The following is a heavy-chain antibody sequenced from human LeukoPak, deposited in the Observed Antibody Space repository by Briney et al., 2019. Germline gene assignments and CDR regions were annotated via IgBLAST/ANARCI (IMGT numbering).Heavy chain of an antibody. CDR2: IYYIRNT. CDR3: ARGDSYYYGSGSYSILDY. D-gene: IGHD3-10*01. Sequence: SETLSLTCTVSGGSVGSAGYYWSWIRQPPGGGLEWIGYIYYIRNTSYNPSLKSRVTMSLDPSKNQFSLKLSSVTAADTAVYYCARGDSYYYGSGSYSILDYWGQGTLVTVSS. J-gene: IGHJ4*02. V-gene: IGHV4-61*08. CDR1: GGSVGSAGYY.